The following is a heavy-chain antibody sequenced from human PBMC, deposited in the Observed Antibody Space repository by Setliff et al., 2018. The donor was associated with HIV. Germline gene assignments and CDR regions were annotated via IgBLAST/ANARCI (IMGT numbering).Heavy chain of an antibody. D-gene: IGHD2-15*01. Sequence: SETLSLTCTVSGGSISISDWSWIRQPPGKGLEWIGCIYTSGNTNYDPSLKSRVTISVDTSKNQFSLKLSSVTAADTAVYYCARARRAGSGPKYFQHWGQGTLVTVSS. CDR2: IYTSGNT. CDR3: ARARRAGSGPKYFQH. CDR1: GGSISISD. J-gene: IGHJ1*01. V-gene: IGHV4-4*09.